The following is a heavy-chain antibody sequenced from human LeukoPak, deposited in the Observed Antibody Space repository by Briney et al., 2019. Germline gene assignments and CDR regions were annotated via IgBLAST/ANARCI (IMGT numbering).Heavy chain of an antibody. CDR3: AGGNQPTYYYDSSGSPGY. J-gene: IGHJ4*02. Sequence: ASVKVSCKASGYTFTSYDINWVRQATGQGLEWMGWMNPNSGNTGYAQKFQGRVTMTRDTSTSTVYMELSSLRSEDTAVYYCAGGNQPTYYYDSSGSPGYWGQGTLVTVSS. V-gene: IGHV1-8*01. CDR2: MNPNSGNT. D-gene: IGHD3-22*01. CDR1: GYTFTSYD.